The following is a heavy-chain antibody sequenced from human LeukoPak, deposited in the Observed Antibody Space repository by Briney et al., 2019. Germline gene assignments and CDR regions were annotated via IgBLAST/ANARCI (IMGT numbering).Heavy chain of an antibody. J-gene: IGHJ4*02. CDR3: ARDGGSGWYFDY. CDR1: GGSFSGYY. D-gene: IGHD6-19*01. V-gene: IGHV4-34*01. CDR2: INHSGSI. Sequence: SETLSLTCAVYGGSFSGYYWSWIRQPPGKGLEWIGEINHSGSINYNPSLKSRVTISVDTSKNQFSLKLSSVTAADTAVYYCARDGGSGWYFDYWGQGTLVTVSS.